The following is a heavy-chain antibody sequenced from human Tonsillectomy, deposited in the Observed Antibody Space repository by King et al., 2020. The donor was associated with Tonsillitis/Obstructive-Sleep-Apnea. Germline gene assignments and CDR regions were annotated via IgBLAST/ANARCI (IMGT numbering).Heavy chain of an antibody. V-gene: IGHV3-74*01. CDR1: GFTFNRYW. CDR3: ARGGDFHGFDI. D-gene: IGHD2-21*02. Sequence: VQLVESGGGLVQPGGSLRLSCAASGFTFNRYWIHWVRQAPGKGLLWVSRINGDGRNTIYADSVKGRFTISRDNAKNTLYLQMNSLRAEDTAVYYCARGGDFHGFDIWGQGTMVTVSS. CDR2: INGDGRNT. J-gene: IGHJ3*02.